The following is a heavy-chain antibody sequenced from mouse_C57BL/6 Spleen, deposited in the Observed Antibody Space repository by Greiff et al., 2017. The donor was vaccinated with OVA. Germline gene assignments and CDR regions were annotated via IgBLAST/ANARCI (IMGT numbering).Heavy chain of an antibody. Sequence: EVQVVESGGGLVKPGGSLKLSCAASGFTFSSYTMSWVRQTPEKRLEWVATISGGGGNTYYPDSVKGRFTISRDNAKNTLYLQMSSLRSEDTALYYCARQGYYYGSTYWYFDVWGTGTTVTVSS. CDR2: ISGGGGNT. CDR3: ARQGYYYGSTYWYFDV. J-gene: IGHJ1*03. CDR1: GFTFSSYT. V-gene: IGHV5-9*01. D-gene: IGHD1-1*01.